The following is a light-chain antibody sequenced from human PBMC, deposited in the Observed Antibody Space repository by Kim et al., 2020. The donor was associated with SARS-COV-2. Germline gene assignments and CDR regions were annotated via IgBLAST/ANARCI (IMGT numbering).Light chain of an antibody. CDR3: QQSYSTPRT. J-gene: IGKJ2*01. CDR2: AAS. Sequence: SAAVGDRVTITCRASQSISSYLNWYQQKPGKAPKLLIYAASSLQSGVPSRFSGSGSGTDFTLTISSLQPEDFATYYCQQSYSTPRTFDQGTKLEI. CDR1: QSISSY. V-gene: IGKV1-39*01.